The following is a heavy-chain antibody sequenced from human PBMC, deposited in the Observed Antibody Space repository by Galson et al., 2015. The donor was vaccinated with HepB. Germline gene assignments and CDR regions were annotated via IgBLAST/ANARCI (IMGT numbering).Heavy chain of an antibody. V-gene: IGHV3-7*03. CDR3: TDLLGDF. CDR2: LKDDGSEE. CDR1: GFNFPAYW. D-gene: IGHD7-27*01. J-gene: IGHJ4*02. Sequence: LRLSCAASGFNFPAYWMSWARQTPGKGLEWVANLKDDGSEEHYVDSVKGRFTISRDNARKSLYLQMNSLRAEDTAVYYCTDLLGDFWGQGTLVTVSS.